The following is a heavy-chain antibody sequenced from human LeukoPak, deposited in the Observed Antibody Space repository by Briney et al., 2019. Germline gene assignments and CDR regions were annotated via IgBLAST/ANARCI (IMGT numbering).Heavy chain of an antibody. CDR3: AHGVFGATNDY. J-gene: IGHJ4*02. Sequence: SVKVSCKASGGTFSSYAISWVRQAPGQGLEWMGGIIPIFGTANYAQKFQGRVTITADKSTSTAYMELSSLRSEDTAVYYCAHGVFGATNDYWGQGTLVTVSS. CDR2: IIPIFGTA. V-gene: IGHV1-69*06. CDR1: GGTFSSYA. D-gene: IGHD3-10*02.